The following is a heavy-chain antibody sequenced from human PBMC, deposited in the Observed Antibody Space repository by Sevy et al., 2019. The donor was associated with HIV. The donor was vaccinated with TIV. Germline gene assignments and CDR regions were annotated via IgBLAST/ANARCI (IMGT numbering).Heavy chain of an antibody. Sequence: SQTLSFTCAISGDSVSSNSAAWNWIRKSPSRGLEWLGRTYYRSKWYNDYAVSVKSRITINPDTSKNQISLHLNSVTPDDTAIYYCARDQEQLAPFESWGQGTLVTVSS. CDR1: GDSVSSNSAA. CDR2: TYYRSKWYN. V-gene: IGHV6-1*01. CDR3: ARDQEQLAPFES. D-gene: IGHD6-6*01. J-gene: IGHJ4*02.